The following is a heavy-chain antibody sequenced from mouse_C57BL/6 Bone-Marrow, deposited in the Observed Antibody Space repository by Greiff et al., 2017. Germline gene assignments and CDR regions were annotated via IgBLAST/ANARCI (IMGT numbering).Heavy chain of an antibody. Sequence: EVKLMESGGGLVQPGGSLKLSCAASGFTFSDYGMAWVRQAPRKGPEWVAFISNLAYSIYYADTVTGRFTISRENAKNTLYLEMSSLRSEDTAMYYCAREGWLPTNWYFDVWGTGTTVTVSS. CDR2: ISNLAYSI. CDR3: AREGWLPTNWYFDV. CDR1: GFTFSDYG. V-gene: IGHV5-15*01. J-gene: IGHJ1*03. D-gene: IGHD2-3*01.